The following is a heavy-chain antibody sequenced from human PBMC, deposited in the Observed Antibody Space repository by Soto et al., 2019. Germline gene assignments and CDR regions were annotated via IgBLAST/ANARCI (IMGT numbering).Heavy chain of an antibody. Sequence: SETLSLTCTVAGGTISSGDYYWSWIRQPPGKGLEWIGYIYYSGSTYYNPSLKSRVTISVDTSKNQFSLKLSSVTAADTAVYYCARVGGFGATTIDYWGQGTLVTVSS. CDR1: GGTISSGDYY. V-gene: IGHV4-30-4*01. D-gene: IGHD3-10*01. CDR2: IYYSGST. J-gene: IGHJ4*02. CDR3: ARVGGFGATTIDY.